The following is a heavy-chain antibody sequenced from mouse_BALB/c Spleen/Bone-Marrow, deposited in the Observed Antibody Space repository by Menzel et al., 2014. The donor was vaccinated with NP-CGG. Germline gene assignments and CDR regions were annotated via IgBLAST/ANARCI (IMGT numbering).Heavy chain of an antibody. J-gene: IGHJ4*01. CDR3: ARNYDYDGGYYAMDY. CDR2: INPSTGYT. D-gene: IGHD2-4*01. V-gene: IGHV1-7*01. Sequence: VQLQQSGAELAKPGAPVKMSGKASGYNFISYWMHWVKQRPGQGLEWIGYINPSTGYTEYNQKFKDKATLTADKSFSKAYVQLSSLTSEDSAVYYCARNYDYDGGYYAMDYWGQGTSVTVSS. CDR1: GYNFISYW.